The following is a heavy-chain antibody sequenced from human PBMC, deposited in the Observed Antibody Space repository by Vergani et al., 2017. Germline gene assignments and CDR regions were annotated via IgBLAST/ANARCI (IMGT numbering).Heavy chain of an antibody. CDR3: AREKYDFWSGYSGGDY. CDR2: IYTSGST. V-gene: IGHV4-61*02. Sequence: QVQLQDSGPGLLKPSQTLSLTCTVSGGSISSGSYYWSWIRQPAGKGLEWIGRIYTSGSTNYNPSLKSRVTMSVDTSKNQVSLKLSSVTAADTAVYYCAREKYDFWSGYSGGDYWGQGTLVTVSS. D-gene: IGHD3-3*01. CDR1: GGSISSGSYY. J-gene: IGHJ4*02.